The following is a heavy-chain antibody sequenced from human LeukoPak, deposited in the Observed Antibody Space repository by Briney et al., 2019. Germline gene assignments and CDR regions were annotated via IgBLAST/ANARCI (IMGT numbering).Heavy chain of an antibody. CDR3: ARDYGAMITPHDAFDI. J-gene: IGHJ3*02. V-gene: IGHV3-30-3*01. Sequence: PGGSLRLSCAASGFTFSSYAMHWVRQAPGKGLEWVAVISYDGSNKYYADSVKGRFTISRDNSKNTLCLQMNSLRAEDTAVYYCARDYGAMITPHDAFDIWGQGTMVTVSS. CDR1: GFTFSSYA. D-gene: IGHD3-22*01. CDR2: ISYDGSNK.